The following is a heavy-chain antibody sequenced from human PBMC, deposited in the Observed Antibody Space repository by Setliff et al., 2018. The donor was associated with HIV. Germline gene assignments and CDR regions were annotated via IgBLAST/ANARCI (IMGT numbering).Heavy chain of an antibody. V-gene: IGHV4-39*01. Sequence: PSETLSLTCNVSAGSFTSSSYYWGWIRQPPGKGLEWIGSIYYSGSTYYNPSLKSRVTISVDTSKNQFSLKLSSVTAADTAVYYCARLRTGGYYYYGMDVWGQGTTVTVSS. J-gene: IGHJ6*02. CDR1: AGSFTSSSYY. CDR2: IYYSGST. CDR3: ARLRTGGYYYYGMDV. D-gene: IGHD2-15*01.